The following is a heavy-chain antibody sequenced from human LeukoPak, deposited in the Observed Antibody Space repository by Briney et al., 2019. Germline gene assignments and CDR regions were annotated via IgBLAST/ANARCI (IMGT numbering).Heavy chain of an antibody. CDR2: IYYSGST. Sequence: PSETLSLTCTVSGGSISSGGYYWSWIRQHPGKGLEWIGYIYYSGSTYYNPSLKSRVTISVDTSKNQFSLKLSSVTAADTAVYYCARDLPGVYCGGDCYHWFDPWGQGTLVTVS. CDR3: ARDLPGVYCGGDCYHWFDP. CDR1: GGSISSGGYY. D-gene: IGHD2-21*02. V-gene: IGHV4-31*03. J-gene: IGHJ5*02.